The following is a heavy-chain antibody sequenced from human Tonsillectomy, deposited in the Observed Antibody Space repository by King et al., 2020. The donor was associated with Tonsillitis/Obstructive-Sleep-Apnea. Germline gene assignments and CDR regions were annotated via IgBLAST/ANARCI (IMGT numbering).Heavy chain of an antibody. J-gene: IGHJ5*02. CDR3: ARGRGKYYDSSGYYSS. CDR1: GGSFSGYY. D-gene: IGHD3-22*01. V-gene: IGHV4-34*01. CDR2: INHSGST. Sequence: VQLQQWGAGLLKPSETLSLTCAVYGGSFSGYYWSWIRQPPGKRLEWIGEINHSGSTNYNPSLKSRVTISVDTSKNQFSLKLSSVTAADTAVYYCARGRGKYYDSSGYYSSWGQGTLVTVSS.